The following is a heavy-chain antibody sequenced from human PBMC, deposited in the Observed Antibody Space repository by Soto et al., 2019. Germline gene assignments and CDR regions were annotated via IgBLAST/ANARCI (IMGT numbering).Heavy chain of an antibody. CDR3: ARGFCSSTSCQNYFDY. CDR1: GFTFSNYA. Sequence: PVGSLRLSCAASGFTFSNYALNWVRHSPGKGLEWVSSISGTGNYIYYADSVKGRFTISRDDAKTSLYLQMNSLRAEDTAVYYCARGFCSSTSCQNYFDYWGQGTLVPVSS. D-gene: IGHD2-2*01. V-gene: IGHV3-21*01. J-gene: IGHJ4*02. CDR2: ISGTGNYI.